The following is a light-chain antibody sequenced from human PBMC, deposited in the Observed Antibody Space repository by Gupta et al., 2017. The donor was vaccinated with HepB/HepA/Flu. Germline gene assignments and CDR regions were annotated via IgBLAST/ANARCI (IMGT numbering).Light chain of an antibody. V-gene: IGLV1-40*01. Sequence: QSVLTQPPSVSGAPGPRVTISCTGSNSNLGIGYDVHWYQQPPGTAPKLLIFADTNRPSGVPDRFSGSKSGTSASLAIAGLQAEDEADYYCQSYDNSLSGYVFGSGTKVTVL. CDR3: QSYDNSLSGYV. CDR1: NSNLGIGYD. J-gene: IGLJ1*01. CDR2: ADT.